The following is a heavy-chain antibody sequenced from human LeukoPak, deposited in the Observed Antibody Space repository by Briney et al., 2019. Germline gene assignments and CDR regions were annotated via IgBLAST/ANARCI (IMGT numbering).Heavy chain of an antibody. J-gene: IGHJ4*02. V-gene: IGHV3-30*02. Sequence: GGSLRLSCAASGFTFDQYGMQWVRLAPGKGLEGVAFIRYDESRKYYTDSVKGRFTISRDNSKHTVDLQMNSLRAEDSALYYCAKGYSGSYWAVDSWGQGTLVTVSS. CDR2: IRYDESRK. CDR3: AKGYSGSYWAVDS. D-gene: IGHD1-26*01. CDR1: GFTFDQYG.